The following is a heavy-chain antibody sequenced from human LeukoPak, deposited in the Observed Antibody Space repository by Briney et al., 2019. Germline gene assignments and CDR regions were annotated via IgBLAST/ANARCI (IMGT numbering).Heavy chain of an antibody. J-gene: IGHJ6*03. CDR3: ARLFSDSGPYYYYYYYMDV. CDR2: INYSGST. D-gene: IGHD5-12*01. CDR1: GGSISSSSYY. V-gene: IGHV4-39*01. Sequence: SETLSLTCTVSGGSISSSSYYWGWIRQPPGKGLEWIGSINYSGSTYYNPSLKSRVTISVDTSKNQFSLRLSSVTAADTAVYYCARLFSDSGPYYYYYYYMDVWGKGTTVTVSS.